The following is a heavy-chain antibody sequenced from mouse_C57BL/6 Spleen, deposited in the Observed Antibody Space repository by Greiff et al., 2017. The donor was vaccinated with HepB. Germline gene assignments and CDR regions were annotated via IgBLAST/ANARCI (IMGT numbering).Heavy chain of an antibody. CDR3: ARLTRDGGGYAMDY. CDR2: IWWDDDK. J-gene: IGHJ4*01. V-gene: IGHV8-8*01. D-gene: IGHD3-1*01. Sequence: QVTLKESGPGILQPSQTLSLTCSFSGFSLSTFGMGVGWIRQPSGKGLEWLAHIWWDDDKYYNPALKSRLTISKDTSKNQVFLKIANVDTADTATYYCARLTRDGGGYAMDYWGQGTSVTVSS. CDR1: GFSLSTFGMG.